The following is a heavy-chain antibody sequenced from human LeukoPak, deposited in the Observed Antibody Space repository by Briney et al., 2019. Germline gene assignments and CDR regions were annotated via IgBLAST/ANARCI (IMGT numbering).Heavy chain of an antibody. CDR1: GYSFTNYA. Sequence: ASVKVSCKASGYSFTNYAITWVRQAPGQGLEWMGWISPYNGYTNYAQEVQGRVTMTIDTYTSTAYMELRSLKSDATAVYYCARFRGGPSSSGSYYMDSYYYYYMDVWGKGTTVTISS. J-gene: IGHJ6*03. D-gene: IGHD3-10*01. CDR2: ISPYNGYT. CDR3: ARFRGGPSSSGSYYMDSYYYYYMDV. V-gene: IGHV1-18*01.